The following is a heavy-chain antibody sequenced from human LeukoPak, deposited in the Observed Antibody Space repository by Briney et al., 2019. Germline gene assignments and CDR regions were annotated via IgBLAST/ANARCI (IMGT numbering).Heavy chain of an antibody. J-gene: IGHJ4*02. V-gene: IGHV1-18*01. CDR2: IGAYNGNT. Sequence: ASVKVSCKASGYTFSRNRIRWVRQAPGPGLEWMGWIGAYNGNTKYVQKFQGRVTMTTDTSTSTAYMELRRLRSDDTAVYYCAKDHDFDFDYWGQGTLVTVSS. CDR1: GYTFSRNR. D-gene: IGHD3-3*01. CDR3: AKDHDFDFDY.